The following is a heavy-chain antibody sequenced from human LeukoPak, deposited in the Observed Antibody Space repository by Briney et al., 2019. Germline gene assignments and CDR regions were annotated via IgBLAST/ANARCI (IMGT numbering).Heavy chain of an antibody. D-gene: IGHD2-15*01. CDR2: IYYSGST. CDR3: ARHSGYCSGGSCYYYYFDY. V-gene: IGHV4-39*01. CDR1: GGSISSSSYY. J-gene: IGHJ4*02. Sequence: SETLSLTCTVSGGSISSSSYYWGWIRQPPGKGLEWIGGIYYSGSTYYNPSLKSRVTISVDASKNQFSLKLSSVTAADTAVYYCARHSGYCSGGSCYYYYFDYWGQGTLVTVSS.